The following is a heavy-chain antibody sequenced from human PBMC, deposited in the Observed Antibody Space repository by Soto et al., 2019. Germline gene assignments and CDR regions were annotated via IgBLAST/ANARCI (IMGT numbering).Heavy chain of an antibody. V-gene: IGHV1-69*12. Sequence: QVQLVQSGAEVKKPGSSVKVSCKASGGTFSSYAISWVRQAPGQGLEWMGGIIPIFGTANYAQKFQGRVTIIADESTSTAYMELSSLRSEDTAGDYCALNRIAAAGSWCFDLWGRGTLVTVSS. CDR2: IIPIFGTA. CDR3: ALNRIAAAGSWCFDL. D-gene: IGHD6-13*01. J-gene: IGHJ2*01. CDR1: GGTFSSYA.